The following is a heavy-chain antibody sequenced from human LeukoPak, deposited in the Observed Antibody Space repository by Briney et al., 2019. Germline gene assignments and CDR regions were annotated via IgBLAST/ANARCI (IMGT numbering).Heavy chain of an antibody. D-gene: IGHD6-13*01. Sequence: PGGSLRLSCAASGFTFSTYAMSWVRQAPWKELEWVSAINSGGSTYYADSLKGRFTISRDNSKNTLYLQMNSLRADDTAVYYCAKDWPSEWQQLPDYDAFDIWGQGTMVTVSS. CDR2: INSGGST. CDR3: AKDWPSEWQQLPDYDAFDI. V-gene: IGHV3-23*01. CDR1: GFTFSTYA. J-gene: IGHJ3*02.